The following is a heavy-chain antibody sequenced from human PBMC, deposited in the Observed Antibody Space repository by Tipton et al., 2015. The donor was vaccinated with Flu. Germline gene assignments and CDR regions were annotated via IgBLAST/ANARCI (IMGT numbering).Heavy chain of an antibody. V-gene: IGHV4-34*01. CDR1: GGSFSGYY. Sequence: GLVKPSETLSLTCAVYGGSFSGYYWSWIRQSPGTGLEWIGSIYYSGTTYYNPSLKSRVTMSIDTSKNQFSLKVTSVTAADTAVYYCAKEGSYNILTNYYNKGVDPWGQGTLVIVSS. CDR3: AKEGSYNILTNYYNKGVDP. D-gene: IGHD3-9*01. J-gene: IGHJ5*02. CDR2: IYYSGTT.